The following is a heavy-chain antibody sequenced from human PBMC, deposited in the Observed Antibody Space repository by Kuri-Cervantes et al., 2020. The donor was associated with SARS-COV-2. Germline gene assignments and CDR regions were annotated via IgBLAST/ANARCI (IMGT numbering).Heavy chain of an antibody. J-gene: IGHJ6*03. D-gene: IGHD3-3*01. CDR2: IKSKPDGGTT. CDR3: ARDMEDFWSGYSTKDYYYYMDV. Sequence: GGSLRLSCAASGFTFSNAWMTWVRQAPGKGLEWVGRIKSKPDGGTTDYAAPVKGRFTISRDDSKNTLYLQMSSLRAEDTAVYYCARDMEDFWSGYSTKDYYYYMDVWGKGTTVTVSS. V-gene: IGHV3-15*01. CDR1: GFTFSNAW.